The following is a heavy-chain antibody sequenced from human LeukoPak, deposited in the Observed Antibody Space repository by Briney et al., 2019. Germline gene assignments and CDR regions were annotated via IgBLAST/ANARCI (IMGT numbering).Heavy chain of an antibody. CDR3: ARFPTYYDILTGWQYYYYGMDV. CDR1: GGSISSYY. Sequence: SVTLSLTCTVSGGSISSYYWSWIRQPPGKGLEWIGYIYYSGSTNYNPSLKSRVTISVDTSKNQFSLKLSSVTAADTAVYYCARFPTYYDILTGWQYYYYGMDVWGQGTTVTVSS. CDR2: IYYSGST. J-gene: IGHJ6*02. V-gene: IGHV4-59*01. D-gene: IGHD3-9*01.